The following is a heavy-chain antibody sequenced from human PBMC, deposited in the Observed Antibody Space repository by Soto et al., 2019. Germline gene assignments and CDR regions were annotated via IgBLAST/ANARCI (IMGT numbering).Heavy chain of an antibody. D-gene: IGHD3-10*01. CDR1: GGSISSSSYY. CDR3: ARHSYYYGSGSYSNY. CDR2: IYYSGST. V-gene: IGHV4-39*01. Sequence: QLQLQESGPGLVKPSENLSLTCTVSGGSISSSSYYWGWIRQPPGKGLEWIGSIYYSGSTYYNPSLKSRVTISVDTSKNQFSLKLSSVTAAYTAVYYCARHSYYYGSGSYSNYWGQGTLVTVSS. J-gene: IGHJ4*02.